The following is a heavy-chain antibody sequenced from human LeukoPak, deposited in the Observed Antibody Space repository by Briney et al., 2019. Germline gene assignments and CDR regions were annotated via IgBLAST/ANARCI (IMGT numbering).Heavy chain of an antibody. D-gene: IGHD1-26*01. J-gene: IGHJ4*02. V-gene: IGHV3-7*01. CDR1: GFTFSSYW. Sequence: GGSLRLSCAASGFTFSSYWMSWVRRAPGKGLEWVANINQGGSDKYYVDSVKGRFTISRDNAKSSLYLQTNSLRAEDTAVYYCAREMKGVGAPVFDYWGQGTLVTVSS. CDR2: INQGGSDK. CDR3: AREMKGVGAPVFDY.